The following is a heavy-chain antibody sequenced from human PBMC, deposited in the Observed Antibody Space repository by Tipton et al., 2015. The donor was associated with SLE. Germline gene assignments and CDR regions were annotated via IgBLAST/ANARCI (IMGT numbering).Heavy chain of an antibody. CDR3: ACGYSSSWYNWFDP. CDR1: GFTFDDYA. CDR2: ISGNSAYI. D-gene: IGHD6-13*01. Sequence: SLRLSCAPSGFTFDDYAMHWVRQAAGKGLEWVSGISGNSAYIGYADSVKGRFTISRDNSKNTLYLQMNSLRAEDTAVYYCACGYSSSWYNWFDPWGQGTLVTVSS. V-gene: IGHV3-9*01. J-gene: IGHJ5*02.